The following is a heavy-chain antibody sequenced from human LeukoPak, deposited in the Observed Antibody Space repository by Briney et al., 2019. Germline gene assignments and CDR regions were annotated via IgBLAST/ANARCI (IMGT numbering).Heavy chain of an antibody. Sequence: GESLKISCKGSGYSFTSYWIGWVRQMPGKGLEWMAIIYPGDSETRYSPSFQGQVTISSDKSITTAYLQWNSLRASDTAMYYCARPMTYGAFDIWGQGTMVTVSS. V-gene: IGHV5-51*01. CDR3: ARPMTYGAFDI. D-gene: IGHD2-21*02. CDR1: GYSFTSYW. J-gene: IGHJ3*02. CDR2: IYPGDSET.